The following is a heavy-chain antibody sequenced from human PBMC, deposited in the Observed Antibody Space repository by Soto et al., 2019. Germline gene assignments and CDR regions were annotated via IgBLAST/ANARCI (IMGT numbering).Heavy chain of an antibody. Sequence: QVQLQQSGPGLVKPSQTLSLTCDISGDSVSTNSATWDWIRQSPSRGLEWLGRTYYRTKWYNDYEVSVKGRITRNPNTYNNQRSLQLNSVTPDDTAVYYCARLIGNSWLDSWGQGTLVTVSS. J-gene: IGHJ5*01. CDR3: ARLIGNSWLDS. CDR2: TYYRTKWYN. D-gene: IGHD2-8*01. V-gene: IGHV6-1*01. CDR1: GDSVSTNSAT.